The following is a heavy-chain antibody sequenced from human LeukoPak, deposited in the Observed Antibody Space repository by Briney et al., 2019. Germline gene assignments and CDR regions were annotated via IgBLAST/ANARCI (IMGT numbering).Heavy chain of an antibody. CDR2: FDPEDGET. V-gene: IGHV1-24*01. CDR3: ARGPYYYDSGSSYYFDY. D-gene: IGHD3-10*01. Sequence: ASVKVSCKVSGYTLTELSMHWVRQAPGKGLEWMGGFDPEDGETIYAQKFQGRVTMTEDTSTDTAYMELSSLRSEDTAVYYCARGPYYYDSGSSYYFDYWGQGTLVTVSS. CDR1: GYTLTELS. J-gene: IGHJ4*02.